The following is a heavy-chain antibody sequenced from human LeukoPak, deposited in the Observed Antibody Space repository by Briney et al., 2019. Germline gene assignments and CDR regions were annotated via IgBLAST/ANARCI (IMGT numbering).Heavy chain of an antibody. CDR2: IIPTFGTA. D-gene: IGHD2-21*01. CDR1: GGTFTSYA. CDR3: ASRAYCSGHTCPSDAFDI. V-gene: IGHV1-69*06. Sequence: GASVKVSCKASGGTFTSYAISWVRQAPGQGLEWMGGIIPTFGTANYAQRFHGRVTLTADKSTNTVYMQLTSLRFEDTAVFYCASRAYCSGHTCPSDAFDIWGQGTMVTVSS. J-gene: IGHJ3*02.